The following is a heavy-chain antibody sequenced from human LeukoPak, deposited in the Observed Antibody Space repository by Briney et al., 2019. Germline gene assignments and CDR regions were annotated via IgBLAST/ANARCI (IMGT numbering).Heavy chain of an antibody. V-gene: IGHV4-61*05. Sequence: SETRSLTCIVSGDSISSLYWSSNSSYYWSWIRQPPGKGLEWIGYISYSGSTNYNSSLKSRVTISVDTSKNQFSLKLRSVTAADTAGYYCARGGEDAFDIWGRGTMVSVSS. CDR3: ARGGEDAFDI. CDR1: GDSISSLYWSSNSSYY. J-gene: IGHJ3*02. D-gene: IGHD7-27*01. CDR2: ISYSGST.